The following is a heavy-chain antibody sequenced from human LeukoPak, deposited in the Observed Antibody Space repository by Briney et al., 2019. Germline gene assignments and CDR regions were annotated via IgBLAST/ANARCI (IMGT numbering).Heavy chain of an antibody. D-gene: IGHD6-13*01. CDR2: IYYSGST. J-gene: IGHJ4*02. V-gene: IGHV4-39*07. CDR3: ARSPGYSSSWYYY. Sequence: PSETLSLTCTVSGGSISSSSYYWGWIRQPPGKGLERIGSIYYSGSTYYNPSLKSRVTISVDTSKNQFSLKLSSVTAADTAVYYCARSPGYSSSWYYYWGQGTLVTVSS. CDR1: GGSISSSSYY.